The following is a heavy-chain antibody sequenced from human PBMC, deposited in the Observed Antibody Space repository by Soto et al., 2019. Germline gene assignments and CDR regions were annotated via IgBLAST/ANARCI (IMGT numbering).Heavy chain of an antibody. D-gene: IGHD1-20*01. V-gene: IGHV4-39*01. CDR2: IYYSGSA. CDR1: GGSISSSTYY. CDR3: ARHIRALFDY. Sequence: TLSLTCTVSGGSISSSTYYWGWLRQPPGKGLEWIGSIYYSGSAYYNPSLKSRVTISVDTSKNQFSLKLSPVTAPDTAVYYCARHIRALFDYWGQGTLVTVSS. J-gene: IGHJ4*02.